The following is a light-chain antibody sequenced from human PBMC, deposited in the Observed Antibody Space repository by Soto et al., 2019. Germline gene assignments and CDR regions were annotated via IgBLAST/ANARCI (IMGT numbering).Light chain of an antibody. J-gene: IGKJ1*01. Sequence: VLTQSPATLSFSPGERATLSCRASQRVSSSLTWYEQNPGQAPRLLIYAASNMATGIPGRFSGSGSGTDFTLTISRLEPEDFAVYYCQQRGNWPRTFGQGTKVQIK. V-gene: IGKV3-11*01. CDR2: AAS. CDR1: QRVSSS. CDR3: QQRGNWPRT.